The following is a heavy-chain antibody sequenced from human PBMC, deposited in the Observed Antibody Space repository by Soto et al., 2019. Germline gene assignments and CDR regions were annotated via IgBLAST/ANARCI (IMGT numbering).Heavy chain of an antibody. CDR1: SGSISSSNW. V-gene: IGHV4-4*02. CDR2: IYHSGST. Sequence: SETLSLTCAVSSGSISSSNWWSWVRQPPGKGLEWIGEIYHSGSTNYNPSLKSRVTISVDKSKNQFSLKLSSVTAADTAVYYCARGGESKYYFDYWGQGTLVTVLL. D-gene: IGHD2-21*01. CDR3: ARGGESKYYFDY. J-gene: IGHJ4*02.